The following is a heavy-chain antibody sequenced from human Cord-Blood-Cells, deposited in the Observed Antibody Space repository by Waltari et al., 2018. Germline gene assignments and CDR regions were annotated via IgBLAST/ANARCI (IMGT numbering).Heavy chain of an antibody. V-gene: IGHV3-48*03. J-gene: IGHJ3*02. CDR3: ARDWGSYYGSGSYAFDI. D-gene: IGHD3-10*01. CDR1: GFTFSSYE. Sequence: EVQLVESGGGLVQPGGSLRLSCVASGFTFSSYEMNWVRPAPGKGLEWVSYISSSGSTIYYADSVKGRFTISRDNAKNSLYLQMNSLRAEDTAVYYCARDWGSYYGSGSYAFDIWGQGTMVTVSS. CDR2: ISSSGSTI.